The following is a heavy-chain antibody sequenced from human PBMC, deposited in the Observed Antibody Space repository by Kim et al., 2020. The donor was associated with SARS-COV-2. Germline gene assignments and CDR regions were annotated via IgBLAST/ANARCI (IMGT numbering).Heavy chain of an antibody. CDR2: IKQDGSEK. CDR1: GFTFSSYW. Sequence: GGSLRLSCAASGFTFSSYWMSWVRQAPGKGLEWVANIKQDGSEKYYVDSVKGRFTISRDNAKNSLYLQMNSLRAEDTAVYYCARVELELRFLEWFSLQEYYYYMDVWGKGTTVTVSS. V-gene: IGHV3-7*01. CDR3: ARVELELRFLEWFSLQEYYYYMDV. J-gene: IGHJ6*03. D-gene: IGHD3-3*01.